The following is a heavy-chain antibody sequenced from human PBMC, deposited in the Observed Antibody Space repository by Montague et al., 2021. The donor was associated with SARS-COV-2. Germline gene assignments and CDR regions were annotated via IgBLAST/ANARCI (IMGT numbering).Heavy chain of an antibody. V-gene: IGHV4-34*01. Sequence: SETLSLTCAVYGGSFHIFSWGWIRQSPGKGLEWIGEVDHSGNTKYNPSLKSRVTISVDTSKNQFSLNLTSVTAADTAIYYCARRTRAVQITPGFRYWGQGTQVAVSS. CDR1: GGSFHIFS. CDR3: ARRTRAVQITPGFRY. D-gene: IGHD5-24*01. J-gene: IGHJ4*02. CDR2: VDHSGNT.